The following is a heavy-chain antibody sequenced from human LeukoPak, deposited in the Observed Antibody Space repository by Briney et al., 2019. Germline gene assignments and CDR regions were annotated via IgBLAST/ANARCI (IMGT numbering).Heavy chain of an antibody. D-gene: IGHD6-6*01. Sequence: SETLSLTCTVSGGSISSGNYYWSWIRQPPGKGLGWIGYIFYLGSTYCNPSLKSRVSISVNTFKNQFSLKLTAVTAADTAVYYCARKYPDHWFDPWGQGTLVTVSS. V-gene: IGHV4-30-4*01. CDR2: IFYLGST. CDR1: GGSISSGNYY. J-gene: IGHJ5*02. CDR3: ARKYPDHWFDP.